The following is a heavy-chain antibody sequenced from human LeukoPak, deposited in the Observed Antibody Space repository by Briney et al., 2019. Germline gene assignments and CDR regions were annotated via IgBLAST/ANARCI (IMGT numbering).Heavy chain of an antibody. CDR1: GGPFSGYF. CDR2: IHNSGTT. CDR3: ARRYYYNVGSFPFDF. J-gene: IGHJ4*02. Sequence: SETLSLTCAVSGGPFSGYFWSWIRQSSGKGLEWIGEIHNSGTTNYNPSLNSRVTISEDTSKNQFYLNLSSVTAADTAVYYCARRYYYNVGSFPFDFWGQGTLVTVSS. D-gene: IGHD2/OR15-2a*01. V-gene: IGHV4-34*01.